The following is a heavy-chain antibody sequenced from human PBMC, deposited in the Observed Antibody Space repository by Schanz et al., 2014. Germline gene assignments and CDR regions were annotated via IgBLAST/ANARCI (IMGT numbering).Heavy chain of an antibody. D-gene: IGHD4-17*01. CDR1: GFTFSSYG. Sequence: VQLVESGGGVVQPGGSLRLSCAASGFTFSSYGMHWVRQAPGKGLEWVSRTSNDGSFTTFADSVKGRFTISRDNAKNTLYLQMNSLRAEDTAVYYCVRDTDYHFDYWGQGTLVTVSS. CDR2: TSNDGSFT. V-gene: IGHV3-74*01. CDR3: VRDTDYHFDY. J-gene: IGHJ4*02.